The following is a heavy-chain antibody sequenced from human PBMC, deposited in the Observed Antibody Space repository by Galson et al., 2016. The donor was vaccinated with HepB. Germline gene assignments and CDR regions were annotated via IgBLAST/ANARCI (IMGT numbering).Heavy chain of an antibody. CDR1: GASITNDNW. CDR2: IHHTGST. J-gene: IGHJ5*02. V-gene: IGHV4-4*02. CDR3: VSIVMMPPWMSWFDP. D-gene: IGHD2/OR15-2a*01. Sequence: SETLSLTCGVSGASITNDNWWGWVRLSPGKGLEWLGEIHHTGSTTYNLSLQSRVTMSVDKSKNQFTLHLNSVTAADTAVYYCVSIVMMPPWMSWFDPWGQGMLVTGSS.